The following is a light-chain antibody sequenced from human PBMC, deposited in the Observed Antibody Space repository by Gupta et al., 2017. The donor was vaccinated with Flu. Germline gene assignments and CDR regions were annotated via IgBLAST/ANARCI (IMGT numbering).Light chain of an antibody. CDR2: RGS. V-gene: IGKV2-30*02. CDR1: HGRVHSDGNTY. CDR3: MQGVHWPST. J-gene: IGKJ2*01. Sequence: VTPVPPASISCTTIHGRVHSDGNTYLDWFHQSPVQPPRRLIYRGSNRVSGIPDRISGSGSGTDFTLKISGVEAEDVGIYYCMQGVHWPSTFGQGTKLEIK.